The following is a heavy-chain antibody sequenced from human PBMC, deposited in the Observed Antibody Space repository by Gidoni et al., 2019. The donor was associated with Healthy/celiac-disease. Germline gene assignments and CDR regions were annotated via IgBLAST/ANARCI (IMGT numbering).Heavy chain of an antibody. V-gene: IGHV3-30-3*01. J-gene: IGHJ4*02. CDR2: ISYDGSNK. D-gene: IGHD6-19*01. Sequence: VQLVESGGGLGQPGRFLWLSCAASGFTCSSYAMHWVRHAPGQGLEWVAVISYDGSNKYYADSVKGRFTISRDNSKNTLYLQMNSLRAEDTAVYYCARDYLRGVKAGGWYPGYWGQGTLVTVSS. CDR3: ARDYLRGVKAGGWYPGY. CDR1: GFTCSSYA.